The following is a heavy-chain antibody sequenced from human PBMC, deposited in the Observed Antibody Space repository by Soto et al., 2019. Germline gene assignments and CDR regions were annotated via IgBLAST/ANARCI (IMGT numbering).Heavy chain of an antibody. CDR2: VFYTGFT. CDR1: GASISGSYYY. D-gene: IGHD1-20*01. V-gene: IGHV4-39*01. CDR3: ATSQKGYNWNYFDH. J-gene: IGHJ4*02. Sequence: QLQLQESGPGLVKPSETLSLTCAVPGASISGSYYYWAWLRQSPGKGPEWIGSVFYTGFTSYNPSLESRVSVSVDTSKSQFSLKLSAVTAADTAVYYCATSQKGYNWNYFDHWGQGALVTVSS.